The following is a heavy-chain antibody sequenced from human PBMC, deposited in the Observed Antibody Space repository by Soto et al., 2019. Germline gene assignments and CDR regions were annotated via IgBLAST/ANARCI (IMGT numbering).Heavy chain of an antibody. D-gene: IGHD4-17*01. Sequence: QVQLVESGGGVVQPGRSLRLSCAASGFTFSSYGMHWVRQAPGTGLEWVAVISYDGSNKYYADSVKGRFTISRDNSNNTLYQQMNSQRAEDTAVYYCAKDQGGDGDTNYFDYWGQGTLVVVAS. V-gene: IGHV3-30*18. J-gene: IGHJ4*02. CDR1: GFTFSSYG. CDR2: ISYDGSNK. CDR3: AKDQGGDGDTNYFDY.